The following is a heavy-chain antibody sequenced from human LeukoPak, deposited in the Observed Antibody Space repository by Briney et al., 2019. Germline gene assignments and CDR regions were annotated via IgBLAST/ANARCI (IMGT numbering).Heavy chain of an antibody. CDR3: AKDGSWGDYYFYFYIDV. Sequence: GSLRLSCEASGFTFSNSAMSWVRQAPGKGLEWVSGISASGHYTYNADSAKGRFTISRDNSKNTLYLQMNSLRAEDTALYFCAKDGSWGDYYFYFYIDVWGKGTTVTVYS. CDR2: ISASGHYT. J-gene: IGHJ6*03. CDR1: GFTFSNSA. D-gene: IGHD3-16*01. V-gene: IGHV3-23*01.